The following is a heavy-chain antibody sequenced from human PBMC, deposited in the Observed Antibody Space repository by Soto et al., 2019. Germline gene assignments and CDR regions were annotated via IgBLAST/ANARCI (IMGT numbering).Heavy chain of an antibody. CDR1: GGSISSGDYY. Sequence: SETLSLTCTVSGGSISSGDYYWSWIRQPPGKGLEWIGYIYYSGSTYYNPSLKSRVTISVDTSKNQFSLKLSSVTAADTAVYYCARDRGEDYYGSGSSYYYGMDVWGQGTTVT. D-gene: IGHD3-10*01. J-gene: IGHJ6*02. CDR3: ARDRGEDYYGSGSSYYYGMDV. V-gene: IGHV4-30-4*01. CDR2: IYYSGST.